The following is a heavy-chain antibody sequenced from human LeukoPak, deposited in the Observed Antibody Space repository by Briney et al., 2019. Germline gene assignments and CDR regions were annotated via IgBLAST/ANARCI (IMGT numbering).Heavy chain of an antibody. D-gene: IGHD3-3*01. V-gene: IGHV3-48*03. CDR3: ARDREYYDFWSRYQGWFDP. Sequence: PGGSLRLSCAASGFTFSSYEMNWVRQAPGKGLEWVSYISSSGSTIYYADSVKGRFTISRDNAKNSLYLQMNSLRAEDTAVYYCARDREYYDFWSRYQGWFDPWGQGTLVTVSS. CDR1: GFTFSSYE. CDR2: ISSSGSTI. J-gene: IGHJ5*02.